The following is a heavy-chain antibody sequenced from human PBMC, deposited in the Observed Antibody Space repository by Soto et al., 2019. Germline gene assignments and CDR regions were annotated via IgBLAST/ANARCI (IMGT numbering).Heavy chain of an antibody. CDR3: ARKIITMVRGGAPSFDY. D-gene: IGHD3-10*01. CDR2: IYYSGST. CDR1: GGSISSSSYY. V-gene: IGHV4-39*01. Sequence: PSETLSLTCTVSGGSISSSSYYWGWIRQPPGKGLEWIGSIYYSGSTYYNPSLKSRVTISVDTSKNQFSLKLSSVTAADTAVYYCARKIITMVRGGAPSFDYWGQGTLVTVSS. J-gene: IGHJ4*02.